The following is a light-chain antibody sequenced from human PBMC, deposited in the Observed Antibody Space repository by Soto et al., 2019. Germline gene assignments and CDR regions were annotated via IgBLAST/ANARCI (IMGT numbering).Light chain of an antibody. V-gene: IGKV2-28*01. Sequence: DIVMTQSPLSLPVTPGEPACIPCRSSQSLLHRNGYNYLDWYLQKPGQSPQLLIYLGSSRASGVPDRISGSGSGTDFTLKISRVEAEDVGVYYCMQALQTPITFGQGTRLEIK. CDR3: MQALQTPIT. J-gene: IGKJ5*01. CDR2: LGS. CDR1: QSLLHRNGYNY.